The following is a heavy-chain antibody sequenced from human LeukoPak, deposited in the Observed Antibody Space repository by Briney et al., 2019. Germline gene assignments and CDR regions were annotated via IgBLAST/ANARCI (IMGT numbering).Heavy chain of an antibody. J-gene: IGHJ3*02. D-gene: IGHD2-2*01. CDR2: IIPILGIA. CDR1: GGTFSSYA. V-gene: IGHV1-69*04. Sequence: SVKVSCKASGGTFSSYAISWVRQAPGQGLEWMGRIIPILGIANYAQKFQGRVTITADKSTSTAYMELSSLRSEDTAVYYCARVPGLPAPDAFDIWGQGTMVTVSS. CDR3: ARVPGLPAPDAFDI.